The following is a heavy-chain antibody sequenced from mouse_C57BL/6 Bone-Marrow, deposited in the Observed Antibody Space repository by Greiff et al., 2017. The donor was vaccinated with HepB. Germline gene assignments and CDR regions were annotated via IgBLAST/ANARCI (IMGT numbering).Heavy chain of an antibody. CDR1: GYTFTSYW. Sequence: VQLQQSGTVLARPGASVKMSCKTSGYTFTSYWMHWVKQRPGQGLEWIGAIYPGNSDTSYNQKFKGKAKLTAVTSASTAYMERSSLTNEDSAVYYGAPLTTRVAGSVEEGGEGTTLTVSS. CDR3: APLTTRVAGSVEE. V-gene: IGHV1-5*01. CDR2: IYPGNSDT. J-gene: IGHJ2*01. D-gene: IGHD1-1*01.